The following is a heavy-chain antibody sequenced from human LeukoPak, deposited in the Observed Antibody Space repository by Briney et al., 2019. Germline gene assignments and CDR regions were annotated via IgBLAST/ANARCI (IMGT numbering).Heavy chain of an antibody. Sequence: GGSLRLSCAASGFTFSSYAMNWVRQAPGKGLEWVSAISGSGGSTYYADSVKGRFTISRDNSKNTLYLQMNSLRAEDTAVYYWAKGKDDSSGWYFFYWGQGTLVTVSS. CDR3: AKGKDDSSGWYFFY. V-gene: IGHV3-23*01. D-gene: IGHD6-19*01. CDR2: ISGSGGST. CDR1: GFTFSSYA. J-gene: IGHJ4*02.